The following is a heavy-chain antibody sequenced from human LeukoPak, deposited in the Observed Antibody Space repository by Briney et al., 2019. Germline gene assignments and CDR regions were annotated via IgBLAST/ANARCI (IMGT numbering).Heavy chain of an antibody. J-gene: IGHJ4*02. CDR1: RGSMSSGSYY. CDR2: IYTSGST. Sequence: SQTLSLTCTVSRGSMSSGSYYWSWIRQPAGKGLEWIGRIYTSGSTNYSPSLKSRVTISVDTSKNRFSLKLSSVTAADTAVYYCARLQSGWFYFDYWGQGTLVTVSS. D-gene: IGHD6-19*01. CDR3: ARLQSGWFYFDY. V-gene: IGHV4-61*02.